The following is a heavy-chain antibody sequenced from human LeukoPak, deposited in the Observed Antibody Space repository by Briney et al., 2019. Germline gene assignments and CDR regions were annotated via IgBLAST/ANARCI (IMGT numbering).Heavy chain of an antibody. V-gene: IGHV4-4*02. D-gene: IGHD6-19*01. J-gene: IGHJ6*02. Sequence: SETLSLTCAVSGGSISSSNWWTWVRQSPGKGLEWIGEIYHSGSTNYNPSLKSRVTISVDTSKNQFSLKLSSVTAADTAVYYCARASSHIAVAGTGIYYYYGMDVWGQGTTVTVSS. CDR1: GGSISSSNW. CDR2: IYHSGST. CDR3: ARASSHIAVAGTGIYYYYGMDV.